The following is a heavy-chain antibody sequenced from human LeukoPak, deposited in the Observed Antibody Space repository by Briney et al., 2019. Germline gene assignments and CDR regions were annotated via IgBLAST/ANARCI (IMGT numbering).Heavy chain of an antibody. Sequence: ASVKVSCKASGYTFTSYDINWVRQATGQGLEWMGWMNPNSGNTGYAQKFQGRVTMTRNTSISTAYMELSRLRSDDTAVYYCASIYYYDSSGYFKGNDAFDIWGQGTMVTVSS. V-gene: IGHV1-8*01. CDR2: MNPNSGNT. D-gene: IGHD3-22*01. J-gene: IGHJ3*02. CDR1: GYTFTSYD. CDR3: ASIYYYDSSGYFKGNDAFDI.